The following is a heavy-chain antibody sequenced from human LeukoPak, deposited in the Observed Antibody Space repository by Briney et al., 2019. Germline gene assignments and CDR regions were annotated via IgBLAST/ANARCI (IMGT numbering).Heavy chain of an antibody. CDR2: INPTSNNR. Sequence: GASVKVPCKASGYTFTNYDINWVRQAPGQGLEWVGGINPTSNNRGYAQSFQGRVTMIRDSSISTAYIELSDLRSEDTAVYYCVRARAGPVSFYYYYFDVWGKGTTVTVSS. CDR3: VRARAGPVSFYYYYFDV. V-gene: IGHV1-8*01. D-gene: IGHD1-14*01. J-gene: IGHJ6*03. CDR1: GYTFTNYD.